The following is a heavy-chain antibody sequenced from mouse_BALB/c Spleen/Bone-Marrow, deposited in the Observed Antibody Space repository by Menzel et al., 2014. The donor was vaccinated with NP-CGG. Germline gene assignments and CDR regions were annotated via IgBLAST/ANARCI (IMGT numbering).Heavy chain of an antibody. D-gene: IGHD3-1*01. J-gene: IGHJ4*01. CDR3: ARRSDLRASMDY. V-gene: IGHV5-9-3*01. Sequence: DVQLVESGGGLVKPGGSLKLSCTTSGFTFSSYAMSWVRQTPEKRLEWVAVISSGGSDTYYPDSLKGRFTVSRDNAKNTLYLQMSSLRSEDTALYYCARRSDLRASMDYWGQGTSVTVSS. CDR1: GFTFSSYA. CDR2: ISSGGSDT.